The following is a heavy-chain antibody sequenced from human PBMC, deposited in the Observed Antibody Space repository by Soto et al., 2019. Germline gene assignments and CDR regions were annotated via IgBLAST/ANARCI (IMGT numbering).Heavy chain of an antibody. Sequence: SETLSLTCTVSGGSISNYYWSWIRQPPGKGLEWIGYIFYSGSTNYNPSLKSRVTISVDTSKNQFSLKLSSVTAADTAVYYCARTYRSSHYFDYWGQGTLVTVSS. J-gene: IGHJ4*02. CDR2: IFYSGST. CDR3: ARTYRSSHYFDY. V-gene: IGHV4-59*08. CDR1: GGSISNYY. D-gene: IGHD6-6*01.